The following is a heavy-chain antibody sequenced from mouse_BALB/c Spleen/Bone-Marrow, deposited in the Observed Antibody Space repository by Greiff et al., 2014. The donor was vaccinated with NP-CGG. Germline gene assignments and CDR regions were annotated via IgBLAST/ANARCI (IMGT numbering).Heavy chain of an antibody. CDR1: GYSFTSYW. D-gene: IGHD2-2*01. CDR3: AREAGYGYAMDY. V-gene: IGHV1S127*01. Sequence: VQLQQSGPQLVRPGASVKISCKASGYSFTSYWMHWVKQRPGQGLEWIGMIDPSDSETRLNQKFKDKATLTVDKSSSTAYMQLSSPTSEDSAVYYCAREAGYGYAMDYWGQGTPVTVSS. CDR2: IDPSDSET. J-gene: IGHJ4*01.